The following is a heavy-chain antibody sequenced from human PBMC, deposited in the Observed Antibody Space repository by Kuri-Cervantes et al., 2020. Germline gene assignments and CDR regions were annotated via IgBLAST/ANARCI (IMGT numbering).Heavy chain of an antibody. V-gene: IGHV3-9*01. CDR3: AKGGVLLWFGDPDDYFDY. CDR1: GFTFDDYA. D-gene: IGHD3-10*01. J-gene: IGHJ4*02. CDR2: IRWNSGSI. Sequence: SLKISCAASGFTFDDYAMHWVRQAPGKGLEWVSGIRWNSGSIGYADSVKGRFTISRDNAKNSLYLQMDSLRAEDTALYYCAKGGVLLWFGDPDDYFDYWGQGTLVTVSS.